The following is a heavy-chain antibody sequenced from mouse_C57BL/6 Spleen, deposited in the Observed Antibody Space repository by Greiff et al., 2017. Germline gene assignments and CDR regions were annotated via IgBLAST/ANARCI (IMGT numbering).Heavy chain of an antibody. CDR1: GFTFSSYG. CDR3: ASLPPY. D-gene: IGHD5-5*01. V-gene: IGHV5-6*01. Sequence: EVQRVESGGDLVKPGGSLKLSCAASGFTFSSYGMSWVRQTPDKRLEWVATISSGGSYTYYPDSVKGRFTISRDNAKNTLYLQMSSLKSEDTAMYYCASLPPYWGQGTLVTVSA. J-gene: IGHJ3*01. CDR2: ISSGGSYT.